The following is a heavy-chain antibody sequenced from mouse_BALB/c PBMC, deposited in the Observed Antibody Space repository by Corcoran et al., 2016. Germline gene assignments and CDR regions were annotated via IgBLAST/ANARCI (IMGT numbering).Heavy chain of an antibody. CDR1: GYTFTNYG. Sequence: QIQLVQSGPELKKPGETVKISCKASGYTFTNYGMNWVKQAPGKGLKWMGWINTYTGEPTYADDFKGRFAFSLETSASTAYLQINNRKNEDTATYCCARADRSCYGYWGQGTILTVSA. D-gene: IGHD3-2*01. J-gene: IGHJ2*01. V-gene: IGHV9-3-1*01. CDR3: ARADRSCYGY. CDR2: INTYTGEP.